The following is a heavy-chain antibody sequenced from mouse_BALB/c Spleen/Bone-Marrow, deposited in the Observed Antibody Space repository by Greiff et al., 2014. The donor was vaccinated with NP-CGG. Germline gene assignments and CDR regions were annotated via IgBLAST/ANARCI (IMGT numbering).Heavy chain of an antibody. V-gene: IGHV1-66*01. CDR2: IYPGNVNT. CDR1: GYKFTRYY. J-gene: IGHJ3*01. CDR3: ARALTGTWFAC. D-gene: IGHD4-1*01. Sequence: QVQLKDSGPELVKPGASVKISCKASGYKFTRYYIHWVIQRPGQGLEWIGWIYPGNVNTKYNAKFTDKATLTADKYYRTAYMQLXXXXXXXSAVYFWARALTGTWFACWGQGTLVTVSX.